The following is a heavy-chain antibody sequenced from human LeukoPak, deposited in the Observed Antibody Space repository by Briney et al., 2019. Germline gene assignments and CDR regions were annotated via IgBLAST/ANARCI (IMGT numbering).Heavy chain of an antibody. CDR2: IYYSGST. Sequence: SPSETLSLTCTVSGGSISSGSYYWGWIRQPPGKGLEWIGSIYYSGSTNYNPSLKSRVTISVDTSKNQFSLKLSSVTAADTAVYYCARMGRFLESGWFDPWGQGTLVTVSS. D-gene: IGHD3-3*01. V-gene: IGHV4-39*07. CDR3: ARMGRFLESGWFDP. CDR1: GGSISSGSYY. J-gene: IGHJ5*02.